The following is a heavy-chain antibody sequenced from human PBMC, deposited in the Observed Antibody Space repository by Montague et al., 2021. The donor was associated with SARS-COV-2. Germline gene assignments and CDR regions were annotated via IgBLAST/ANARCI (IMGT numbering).Heavy chain of an antibody. V-gene: IGHV4-34*01. CDR2: INYGGST. CDR3: ARGAPGY. Sequence: SETLSLTCTVSGGSFTDHYWTWLRQSPGGGLEWIAQINYGGSTKYNPSLGSRVTISTDTSKNQFSLKLTSVTAADTAVYYCARGAPGYWGQGTLVTVSS. J-gene: IGHJ4*02. CDR1: GGSFTDHY.